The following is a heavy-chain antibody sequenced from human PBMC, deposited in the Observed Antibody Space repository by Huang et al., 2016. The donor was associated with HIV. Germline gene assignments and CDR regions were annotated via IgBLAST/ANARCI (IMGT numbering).Heavy chain of an antibody. CDR2: SNAGNGNK. D-gene: IGHD6-25*01. V-gene: IGHV1-3*01. CDR1: GYIFSTYD. J-gene: IGHJ4*02. CDR3: ARGIAAGDY. Sequence: QVQLVQSGAEVKKPGASVKVSCKASGYIFSTYDTHWVRQAPGQRLEWMGRSNAGNGNKKYSQRFQGRVTITRDTAANTAYVELSSLRSEDTGVYYCARGIAAGDYWGQGTLVTVSS.